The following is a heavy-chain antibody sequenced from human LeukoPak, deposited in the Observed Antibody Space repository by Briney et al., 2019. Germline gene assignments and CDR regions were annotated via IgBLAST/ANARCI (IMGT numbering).Heavy chain of an antibody. CDR3: ARDLPYTSSSRNFDH. CDR2: ISAYNGNT. CDR1: GYTFTSYG. D-gene: IGHD6-6*01. V-gene: IGHV1-18*03. J-gene: IGHJ4*02. Sequence: ASVKVSCKASGYTFTSYGISWVRQAPGQGLEWMGWISAYNGNTNYAQKLQGRVTMTTDTSTNTAYMELRSLRSDDVAVYYCARDLPYTSSSRNFDHWGQGTLVTVSS.